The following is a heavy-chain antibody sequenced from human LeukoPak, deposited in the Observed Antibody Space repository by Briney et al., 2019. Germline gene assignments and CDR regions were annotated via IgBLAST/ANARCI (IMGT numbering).Heavy chain of an antibody. CDR2: INAGNGNT. Sequence: ASVKVSCKASGYTFTSYYMHWVRQAPGQRLEWMGWINAGNGNTKYSQKFQGRVTITRDTSASTAYMELSSLRSEDTAVYYCARDSSGSYSHFDYWGQGTLVTVSS. CDR3: ARDSSGSYSHFDY. D-gene: IGHD3-10*01. V-gene: IGHV1-3*01. J-gene: IGHJ4*02. CDR1: GYTFTSYY.